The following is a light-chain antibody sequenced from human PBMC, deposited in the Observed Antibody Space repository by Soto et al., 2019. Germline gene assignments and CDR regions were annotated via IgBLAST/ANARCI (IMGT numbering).Light chain of an antibody. J-gene: IGKJ2*01. Sequence: EIVLTQSPGILSLSPGERATLSCRASQSFSSSYLAWFQQKPGQAPRLLMYGAYNRATGIPDRFSGSGSGTDFSLTINRLEPEDSAVYYCQKYGDSPMFTFGQGTKLEIK. CDR3: QKYGDSPMFT. V-gene: IGKV3-20*01. CDR1: QSFSSSY. CDR2: GAY.